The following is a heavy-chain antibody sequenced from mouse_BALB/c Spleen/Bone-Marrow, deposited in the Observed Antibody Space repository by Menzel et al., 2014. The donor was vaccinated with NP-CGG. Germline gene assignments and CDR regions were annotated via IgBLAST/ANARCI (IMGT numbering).Heavy chain of an antibody. J-gene: IGHJ2*01. Sequence: EVKLMESGPSLVKPSQTLSLPCSVTGDSIXSGYWNWIRKFPGNKLEYMGYISYSGSTYYNPSLKSRISITRDTSKNQYYLQLNSVTTEDTATYYCATYDGYCFDYWGQGTILTVSS. V-gene: IGHV3-8*02. CDR3: ATYDGYCFDY. D-gene: IGHD2-3*01. CDR2: ISYSGST. CDR1: GDSIXSGY.